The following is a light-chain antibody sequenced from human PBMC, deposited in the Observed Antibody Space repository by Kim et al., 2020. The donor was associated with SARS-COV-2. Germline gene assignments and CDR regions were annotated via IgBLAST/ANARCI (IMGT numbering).Light chain of an antibody. CDR2: DAS. V-gene: IGKV3-11*01. CDR3: QKRDVWPPGSLT. Sequence: GEGAPLPCRASPSVSIYLAWYQPTPGQVPRLLIYDASKRAAGIPTRLSGSGSGTDFTLTNDNLQPEDFAVYYCQKRDVWPPGSLTFGGGTKVDIK. J-gene: IGKJ4*01. CDR1: PSVSIY.